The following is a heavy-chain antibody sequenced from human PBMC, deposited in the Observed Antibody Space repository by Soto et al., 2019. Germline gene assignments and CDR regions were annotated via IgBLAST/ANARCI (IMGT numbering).Heavy chain of an antibody. CDR3: ARDPRGGYSYGFGYYYGMDV. Sequence: SETLSLTCTVSGGSISSGGYYWSWIRQHPGKGLEWIGYIYYSGSTYYNPSLKSRVTISVDTSKNQFSLKLSSVTAADTAVYYCARDPRGGYSYGFGYYYGMDVWGQGTTVTVSS. V-gene: IGHV4-31*03. D-gene: IGHD5-18*01. CDR1: GGSISSGGYY. J-gene: IGHJ6*02. CDR2: IYYSGST.